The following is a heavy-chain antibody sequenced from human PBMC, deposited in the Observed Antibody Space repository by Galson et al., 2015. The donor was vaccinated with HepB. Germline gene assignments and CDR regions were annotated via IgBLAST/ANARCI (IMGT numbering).Heavy chain of an antibody. CDR1: GFSLSTSGVG. V-gene: IGHV2-5*01. J-gene: IGHJ1*01. D-gene: IGHD4-17*01. CDR3: AHSAATVTVLPEYFQH. Sequence: PALVKPTQTLTLTCTFSGFSLSTSGVGVGWIRQPPGKALEWLALIYWNDDKRYSPSLKSRLTITKDTSKNQVVLTMTNMDPVDTATYYCAHSAATVTVLPEYFQHWGQGTLVTVSS. CDR2: IYWNDDK.